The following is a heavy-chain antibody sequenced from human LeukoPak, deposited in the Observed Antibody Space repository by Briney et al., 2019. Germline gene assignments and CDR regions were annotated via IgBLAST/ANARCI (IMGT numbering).Heavy chain of an antibody. CDR3: AKDIFYDSSGYI. D-gene: IGHD3-22*01. Sequence: GGSLRLSCAASGFTFSTYAMSWVRQAPGKGLEWVSAIRSSGGSTYYADSVKGRFTISRDNSKNTLYLQMSSLRAEDTAVYYCAKDIFYDSSGYIWGQGTMVTVSS. CDR1: GFTFSTYA. CDR2: IRSSGGST. V-gene: IGHV3-23*01. J-gene: IGHJ3*02.